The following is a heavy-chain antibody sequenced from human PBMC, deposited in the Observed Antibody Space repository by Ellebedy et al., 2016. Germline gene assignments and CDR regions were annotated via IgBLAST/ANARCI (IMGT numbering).Heavy chain of an antibody. V-gene: IGHV3-74*01. CDR2: INSDGSST. J-gene: IGHJ6*02. CDR1: GFTFSSYW. D-gene: IGHD3-3*01. Sequence: GESLKISCAASGFTFSSYWMHWVRQAPGKGLVWVSRINSDGSSTSYADSVKGRFTISRDNAKNTLYLQMNSLRAEDTAVYYCARELPYYDFWSGYYGYYYYYGMDVWGQGTTVTVSS. CDR3: ARELPYYDFWSGYYGYYYYYGMDV.